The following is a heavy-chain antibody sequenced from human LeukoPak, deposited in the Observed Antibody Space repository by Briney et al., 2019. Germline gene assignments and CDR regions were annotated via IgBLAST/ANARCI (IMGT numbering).Heavy chain of an antibody. CDR2: IKQDGSET. V-gene: IGHV3-7*01. Sequence: GGSLRLSCAASGYTFSIYWMNWVRQAPGKGLEWVASIKQDGSETYYMESVQGRFTISRDDDMNFLYLQLSSLRAEDTAVYYCTRENSGSLSLEYWGQGTLVTVSS. D-gene: IGHD1-26*01. CDR3: TRENSGSLSLEY. CDR1: GYTFSIYW. J-gene: IGHJ4*02.